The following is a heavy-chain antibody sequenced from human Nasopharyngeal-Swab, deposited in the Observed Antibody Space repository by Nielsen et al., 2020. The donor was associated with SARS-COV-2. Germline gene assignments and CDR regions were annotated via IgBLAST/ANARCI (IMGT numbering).Heavy chain of an antibody. CDR2: IIVNLGMT. V-gene: IGHV1-69*10. CDR3: ATWGIGYGENAHATFDS. Sequence: SSVKVSCMVSVGTFSKYAISWVRQAPGQGLEWMGGIIVNLGMTKYAQKFKDSVIINADESTGTAYMELSSLRSEDTAVYYCATWGIGYGENAHATFDSWGQGTQVTVSS. CDR1: VGTFSKYA. J-gene: IGHJ4*02. D-gene: IGHD4-17*01.